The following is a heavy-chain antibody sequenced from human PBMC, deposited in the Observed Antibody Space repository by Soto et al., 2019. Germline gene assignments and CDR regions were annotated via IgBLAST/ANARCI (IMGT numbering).Heavy chain of an antibody. CDR1: GDSYSISTYS. V-gene: IGHV4-30-2*01. CDR2: IYQSGVT. J-gene: IGHJ5*02. D-gene: IGHD6-19*01. CDR3: AGMPYTSGLRFDP. Sequence: SETLSLTCNMSGDSYSISTYSWSWIRQPPGKALQWIGFIYQSGVTSYNPSLASRVPISLDRSNNQCSLKLKSVTAADTAVYFCAGMPYTSGLRFDPWGPGXLVTVYS.